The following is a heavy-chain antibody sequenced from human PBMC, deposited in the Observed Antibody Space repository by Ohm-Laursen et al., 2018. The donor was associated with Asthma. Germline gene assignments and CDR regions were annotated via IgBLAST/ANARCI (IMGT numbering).Heavy chain of an antibody. CDR3: ARDGTWNHDGQGYGMDV. J-gene: IGHJ6*02. CDR1: KFTFSNHW. D-gene: IGHD1-1*01. CDR2: INPDGRET. V-gene: IGHV3-7*01. Sequence: SLRLSCAASKFTFSNHWMNWVRQAPGKGLEWVANINPDGRETRHVDSVKGRFTISRDNAKDSLSLQMNSLRVEDTAVYYCARDGTWNHDGQGYGMDVWGQGTTVTVSS.